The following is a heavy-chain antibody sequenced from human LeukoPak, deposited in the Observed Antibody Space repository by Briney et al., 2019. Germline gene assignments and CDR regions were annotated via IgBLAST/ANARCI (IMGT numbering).Heavy chain of an antibody. Sequence: SETLSLTCTVSGGSISSYYWSWIRQPPGKGLEWIGYIYYSGSTNYNPSLKSRVTISVDTSKNQFSLKLSSVTAADTAVYYCARRSPTDDYWGQGTLVTVSS. CDR2: IYYSGST. CDR1: GGSISSYY. D-gene: IGHD2-15*01. CDR3: ARRSPTDDY. V-gene: IGHV4-59*08. J-gene: IGHJ4*02.